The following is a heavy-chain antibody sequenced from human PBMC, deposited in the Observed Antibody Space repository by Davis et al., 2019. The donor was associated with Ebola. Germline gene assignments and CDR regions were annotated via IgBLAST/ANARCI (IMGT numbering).Heavy chain of an antibody. D-gene: IGHD3-9*01. J-gene: IGHJ6*02. CDR3: ARDLSDIFFYGMDV. CDR1: GYTFTSYY. V-gene: IGHV1-3*01. CDR2: INAGNGNT. Sequence: ASVKVSCKASGYTFTSYYMHWVRQAPGQRLEWMGWINAGNGNTKYSQKFQGRVTITRDTSTSTAYMELRSLRSDDTAVYYCARDLSDIFFYGMDVWGQGTTVTVSS.